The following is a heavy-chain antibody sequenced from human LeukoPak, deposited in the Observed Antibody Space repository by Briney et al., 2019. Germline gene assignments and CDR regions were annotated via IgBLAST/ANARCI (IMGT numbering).Heavy chain of an antibody. D-gene: IGHD2-8*01. CDR3: ARDRTYCPSDVCVRNDAFDV. J-gene: IGHJ3*01. CDR2: INAKVVAT. CDR1: ENTLTDLY. Sequence: GASVTVSDTTAENTLTDLYIQWVRQAAGRGREWMGWINAKVVATNYAQMFQGRVTMTRDTSVSTSYMELTRLTSDDTAVYYCARDRTYCPSDVCVRNDAFDVWGHGTMVTVSS. V-gene: IGHV1-2*02.